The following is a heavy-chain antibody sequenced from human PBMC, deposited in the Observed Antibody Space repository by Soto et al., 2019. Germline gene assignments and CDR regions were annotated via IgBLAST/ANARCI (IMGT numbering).Heavy chain of an antibody. D-gene: IGHD5-12*01. Sequence: EVQLLESGGGLVQPGGSLRLSCAASGFTFSSYAMSWVRQAPGKGLEWVSAISGSGGSTYYADSVKGRFTISRDNSKNTLYLQMNSLRVEDSAVYYCASFRWLQLVYFDYWGQGTLVTVSS. CDR3: ASFRWLQLVYFDY. J-gene: IGHJ4*02. V-gene: IGHV3-23*01. CDR2: ISGSGGST. CDR1: GFTFSSYA.